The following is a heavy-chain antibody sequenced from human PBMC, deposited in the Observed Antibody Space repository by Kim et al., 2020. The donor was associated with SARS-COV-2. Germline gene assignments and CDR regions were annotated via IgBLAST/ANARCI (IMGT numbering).Heavy chain of an antibody. D-gene: IGHD3-9*01. CDR2: IHHSGST. V-gene: IGHV4-30-4*01. CDR1: GGSIISDDYY. Sequence: SETLSLTCTVSGGSIISDDYYWSWIRQPPGKGLEWFAYIHHSGSTYFTPSLRSRVSISADKSNNQFSLSLTSVTDADTAVYYCARDYTGYASVDYWGQGTLVTVSP. J-gene: IGHJ4*02. CDR3: ARDYTGYASVDY.